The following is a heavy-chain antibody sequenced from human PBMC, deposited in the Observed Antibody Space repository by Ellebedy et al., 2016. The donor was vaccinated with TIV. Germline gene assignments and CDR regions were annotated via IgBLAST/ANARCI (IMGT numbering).Heavy chain of an antibody. CDR1: GYTFTSYG. CDR2: ISAYNGNT. CDR3: ARALGRERYFDWLLNYYYGMDV. D-gene: IGHD3-9*01. Sequence: ASVKVSXXASGYTFTSYGISWVRQAPGQGLEWMGWISAYNGNTNYAQKLQGRVTMTTDTSTSTAYMELRSLRSDDTAVYYCARALGRERYFDWLLNYYYGMDVWGQGTTVTVSS. J-gene: IGHJ6*02. V-gene: IGHV1-18*01.